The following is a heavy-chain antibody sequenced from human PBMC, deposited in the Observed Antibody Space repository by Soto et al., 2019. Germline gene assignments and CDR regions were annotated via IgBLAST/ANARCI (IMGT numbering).Heavy chain of an antibody. Sequence: GESLNLSRRCSWYSFTSYLIGLVRQMPGKGLGGVGSIYPGDSDTRYSPSIQGQITISTDKSITAAYLQWSSLKASDTAMDDCAGRRSSSWYREDWYYYYGMDVWGQGTTVTVSS. CDR1: WYSFTSYL. V-gene: IGHV5-51*01. J-gene: IGHJ6*02. CDR2: IYPGDSDT. CDR3: AGRRSSSWYREDWYYYYGMDV. D-gene: IGHD6-13*01.